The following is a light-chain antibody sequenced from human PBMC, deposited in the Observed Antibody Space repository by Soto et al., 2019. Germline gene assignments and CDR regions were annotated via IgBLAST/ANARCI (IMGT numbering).Light chain of an antibody. CDR2: DAS. J-gene: IGKJ2*01. V-gene: IGKV1-5*01. CDR1: QSISSW. CDR3: QQYNSYSYT. Sequence: DIQMTQSPSTLSASVGDRVTITCRASQSISSWLAWYQRKPGKAPKLLIYDASSLESGVPSRFSGGGSGTEFTLTISSLQPDDFATYYCQQYNSYSYTFGQGTKVDIK.